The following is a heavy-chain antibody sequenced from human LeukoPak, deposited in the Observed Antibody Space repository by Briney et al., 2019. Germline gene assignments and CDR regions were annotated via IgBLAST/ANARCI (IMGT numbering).Heavy chain of an antibody. Sequence: SATLSLTCTVSGGSISSYYWSWIRQPPGKGLAWIGYIYYSGSTNYNPSLKSRVTISVDTSKNQFSLKLSSVTAADTAVYYCARVSSSWYALDYWGQGTLVTVSS. V-gene: IGHV4-59*01. J-gene: IGHJ4*02. CDR3: ARVSSSWYALDY. CDR2: IYYSGST. CDR1: GGSISSYY. D-gene: IGHD6-13*01.